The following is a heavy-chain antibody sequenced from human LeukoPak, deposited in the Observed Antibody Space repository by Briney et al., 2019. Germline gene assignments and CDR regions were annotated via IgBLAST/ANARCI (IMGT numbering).Heavy chain of an antibody. Sequence: SVKVSCKASGGTFSSYAISWVRQAPGQGLEWMGGIIPIFGTANYAQKFQGRVTITADESTSTAYMELSSLRSEDTAVYYCARDLSGYSSGWIGWGYYYGMDVWGQGITVTVSS. CDR2: IIPIFGTA. V-gene: IGHV1-69*13. CDR1: GGTFSSYA. CDR3: ARDLSGYSSGWIGWGYYYGMDV. J-gene: IGHJ6*02. D-gene: IGHD6-19*01.